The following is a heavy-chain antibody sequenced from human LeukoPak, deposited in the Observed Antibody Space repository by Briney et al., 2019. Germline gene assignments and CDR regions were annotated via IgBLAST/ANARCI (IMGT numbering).Heavy chain of an antibody. CDR1: GGSITSGSYY. CDR3: AKDPPRYSYFDL. Sequence: PSETLSLTCTVSGGSITSGSYYWGWIRQPPGKGLEWIGYISYSGYTNYNPSLQSRVTMSLHTSKNQFSLNLNSVTAADTAVYYCAKDPPRYSYFDLWGRGTLVTVSS. CDR2: ISYSGYT. J-gene: IGHJ2*01. V-gene: IGHV4-61*01. D-gene: IGHD1-14*01.